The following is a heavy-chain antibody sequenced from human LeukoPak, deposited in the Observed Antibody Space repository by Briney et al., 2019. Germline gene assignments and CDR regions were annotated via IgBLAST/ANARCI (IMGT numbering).Heavy chain of an antibody. Sequence: GGSLRLSCVGSGFTFSNYWLSWVRQTPRKGLEWVANIKQDASEKYYVDSVKGRFTISRDNAKNSLYLQMNTLRAEDTAVYYCARLHSGSYYGDAFDVWGQGTMVTVSS. CDR2: IKQDASEK. V-gene: IGHV3-7*01. D-gene: IGHD1-26*01. J-gene: IGHJ3*01. CDR1: GFTFSNYW. CDR3: ARLHSGSYYGDAFDV.